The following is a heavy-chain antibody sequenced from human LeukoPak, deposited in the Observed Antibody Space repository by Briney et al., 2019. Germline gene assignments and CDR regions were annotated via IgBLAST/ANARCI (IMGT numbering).Heavy chain of an antibody. CDR2: INMYTANP. V-gene: IGHV7-4-1*02. Sequence: GASAKVSCKASGYTFTRYAINWLRQAPGQGLEWMGWINMYTANPAYAQGFTERFVFSLDTSVTTAYLQISNLKTEDTAVYYCARHDNDDDFDYWGQGTLVTVSS. J-gene: IGHJ4*02. CDR3: ARHDNDDDFDY. CDR1: GYTFTRYA. D-gene: IGHD3-16*01.